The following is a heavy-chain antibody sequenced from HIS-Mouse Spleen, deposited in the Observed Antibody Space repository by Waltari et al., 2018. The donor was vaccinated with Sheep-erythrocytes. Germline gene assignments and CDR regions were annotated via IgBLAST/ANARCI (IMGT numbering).Heavy chain of an antibody. V-gene: IGHV3-23*01. CDR1: AFTFSSYA. CDR3: AKQTLRRTYFDY. CDR2: ISGSGGST. J-gene: IGHJ4*02. Sequence: LRLSCAASAFTFSSYAMSWVRQAPGKGLEWVSAISGSGGSTYYADSVKGRFTISRDNSKNTLYLQMNSLRAEDTAVYYCAKQTLRRTYFDYWGQGTLVTVSS. D-gene: IGHD4-17*01.